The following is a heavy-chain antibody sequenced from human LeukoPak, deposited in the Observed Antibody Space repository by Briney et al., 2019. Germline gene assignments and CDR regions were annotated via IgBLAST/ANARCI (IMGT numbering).Heavy chain of an antibody. CDR1: GGSISSYY. V-gene: IGHV4-4*07. Sequence: SETLSLTCTVSGGSISSYYWSWIRQPAGKGLEWIGRIYTSGSTNYNPSLKSRVTMSVDTSKNQFSLKLSSVTAADTAVYYCARAPLITIFGVEAFDIWGQGTMVTVSS. J-gene: IGHJ3*02. CDR2: IYTSGST. CDR3: ARAPLITIFGVEAFDI. D-gene: IGHD3-3*01.